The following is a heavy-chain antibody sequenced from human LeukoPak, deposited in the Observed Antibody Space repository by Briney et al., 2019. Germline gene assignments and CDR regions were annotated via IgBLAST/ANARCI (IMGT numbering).Heavy chain of an antibody. CDR2: IKQDESET. D-gene: IGHD3-10*01. J-gene: IGHJ6*03. V-gene: IGHV3-7*01. Sequence: GGSLRLSCEGSGFSFSSYWMTWVRQSPGKGPEWVANIKQDESETCTVDSVKGRFTISRDNAKNSVYLHMNSLRAEDTALYYCARLSAYYYGSFFYYYMDVWGKGTTVTVSS. CDR3: ARLSAYYYGSFFYYYMDV. CDR1: GFSFSSYW.